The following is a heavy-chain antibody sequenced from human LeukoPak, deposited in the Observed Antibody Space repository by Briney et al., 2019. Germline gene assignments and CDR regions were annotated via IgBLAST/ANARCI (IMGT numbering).Heavy chain of an antibody. CDR1: GYTFTSYG. D-gene: IGHD2-15*01. V-gene: IGHV1-18*01. J-gene: IGHJ6*03. CDR3: ARGGVVVAAGGGPYYYYYMDV. Sequence: GASVKVSCKASGYTFTSYGISWVRQAPGQGLEWMGWISAYNGNTNYAQKLQGRVTMTRNTSISTAYMELSSLRSEDTAVYYCARGGVVVAAGGGPYYYYYMDVWGKGTTVTISS. CDR2: ISAYNGNT.